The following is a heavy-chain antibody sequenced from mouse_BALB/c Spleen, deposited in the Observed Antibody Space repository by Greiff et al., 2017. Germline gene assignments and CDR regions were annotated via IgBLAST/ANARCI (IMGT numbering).Heavy chain of an antibody. CDR2: INPSSGYT. V-gene: IGHV1-4*01. CDR1: GYTFTSYT. D-gene: IGHD1-1*01. J-gene: IGHJ2*01. CDR3: ARTTVVEGDY. Sequence: GQGVESGAELARPGASVKMSCKASGYTFTSYTMHWVKQRPGQGLEWIGYINPSSGYTNYNQKFKDKATLTADKSSSTAYMQLSSLTSEDSAVYYCARTTVVEGDYWGQGTTLTVSS.